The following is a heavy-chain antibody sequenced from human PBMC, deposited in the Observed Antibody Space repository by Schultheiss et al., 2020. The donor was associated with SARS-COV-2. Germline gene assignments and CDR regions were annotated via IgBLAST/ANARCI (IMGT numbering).Heavy chain of an antibody. J-gene: IGHJ6*03. D-gene: IGHD2-2*01. CDR2: INHSGST. V-gene: IGHV4-34*01. CDR3: ARGSDCSSTSCDHYYYYYMDV. Sequence: SETLSLTCAVYGGSFSGYYWSWIRQPPGKGLEWIGEINHSGSTNYNPSLKSRVTISVDTSKNQFSLKLSSVTAADTAVYYCARGSDCSSTSCDHYYYYYMDVWGKGTTVTVSS. CDR1: GGSFSGYY.